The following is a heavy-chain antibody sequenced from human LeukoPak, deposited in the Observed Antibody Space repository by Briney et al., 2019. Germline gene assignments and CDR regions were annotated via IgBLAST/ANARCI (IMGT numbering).Heavy chain of an antibody. D-gene: IGHD6-13*01. V-gene: IGHV1-46*01. J-gene: IGHJ4*02. Sequence: VASVKVSCKASGYSSTSNYIHWVRQAPGQGLEWMGIINPSGGSTSYAQKFQGRVTMTRDKSTSTVYMELSSLSSEDTAVHYCAREAAGGTTSFDYWGQGTLVTVSS. CDR2: INPSGGST. CDR3: AREAAGGTTSFDY. CDR1: GYSSTSNY.